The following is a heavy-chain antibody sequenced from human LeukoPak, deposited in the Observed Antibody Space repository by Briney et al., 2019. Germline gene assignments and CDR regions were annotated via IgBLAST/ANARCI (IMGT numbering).Heavy chain of an antibody. CDR1: GYTFTGYY. J-gene: IGHJ6*02. D-gene: IGHD2-15*01. CDR2: ISAYNGNT. V-gene: IGHV1-18*04. Sequence: ASVKVSCKASGYTFTGYYMHWVRQAPGQGLEWMGWISAYNGNTNYAQKLQGRVTMTTDTSTSTAYMELRSLRSDDTAVYYCARVSCSGGSCHDIYYYYGMDVWGQGTTVTVSS. CDR3: ARVSCSGGSCHDIYYYYGMDV.